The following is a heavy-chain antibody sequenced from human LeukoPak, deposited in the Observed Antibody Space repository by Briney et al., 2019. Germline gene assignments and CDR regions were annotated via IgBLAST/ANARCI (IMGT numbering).Heavy chain of an antibody. J-gene: IGHJ4*02. CDR3: AREAYCGGDCYNLPFDY. V-gene: IGHV1-2*02. CDR1: GYTFTGYY. CDR2: INPNSGGT. Sequence: GASVKVSCKASGYTFTGYYMHWVRQAPGQGLEWMGWINPNSGGTNYAQKFQGRVTMTRDTSISTAYMELSRLRSDDTAVYYCAREAYCGGDCYNLPFDYWGQGTLVTVSS. D-gene: IGHD2-21*02.